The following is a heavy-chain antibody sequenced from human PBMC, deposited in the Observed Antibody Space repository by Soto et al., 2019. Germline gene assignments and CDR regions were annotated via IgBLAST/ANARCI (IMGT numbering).Heavy chain of an antibody. V-gene: IGHV1-24*01. J-gene: IGHJ4*02. CDR1: GYTLTELS. CDR3: ATDPFDGWFGAFDY. D-gene: IGHD3-10*01. Sequence: ASVKVSCKVSGYTLTELSMHWVRQAPGKGLEWMGGFDPEDGETIYAQKFQGRVTMTEDTSTDTAYMELSSLRSEVTAVYYCATDPFDGWFGAFDYWGQGTLVTVSS. CDR2: FDPEDGET.